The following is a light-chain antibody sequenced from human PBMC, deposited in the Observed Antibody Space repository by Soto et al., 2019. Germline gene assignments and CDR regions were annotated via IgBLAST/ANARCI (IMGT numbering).Light chain of an antibody. V-gene: IGLV7-46*01. J-gene: IGLJ1*01. CDR1: TGAVTSGHF. CDR2: DTS. Sequence: QAVVTQEPSLIVSPGGTVTLTCGSSTGAVTSGHFPYWFQQKPGQAPRTLIYDTSNKYSWTPARFSGSLLGGKAALTLSGAQPEDEAEYYCMVSYSGAHVFGTGTKLTVL. CDR3: MVSYSGAHV.